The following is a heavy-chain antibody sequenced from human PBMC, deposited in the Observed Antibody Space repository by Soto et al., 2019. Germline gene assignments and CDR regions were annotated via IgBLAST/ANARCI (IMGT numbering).Heavy chain of an antibody. CDR1: GFTFSTYW. V-gene: IGHV3-74*01. J-gene: IGHJ4*02. CDR3: ARANMVRGPWYFDY. Sequence: PGGSLRLSCAASGFTFSTYWMHWVRQAPGKGLVWVSRINSDGSSTNYADSVKGRFTISRDNAKNMLYLEMNGLRGEDTALYYCARANMVRGPWYFDYWGQGTLVTVSS. D-gene: IGHD3-10*01. CDR2: INSDGSST.